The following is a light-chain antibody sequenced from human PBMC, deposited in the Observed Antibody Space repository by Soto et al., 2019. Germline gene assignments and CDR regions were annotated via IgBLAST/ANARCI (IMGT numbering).Light chain of an antibody. CDR3: LQDYNYPRT. CDR1: QGIRND. CDR2: AAS. Sequence: AIQMTQSPSSLSASGGDRVTITCRASQGIRNDLGWYQQKPGKAPKLLIYAASSLHSGVPSRFSGSGSGTDFTLTISILKPEDFAAYYCLQDYNYPRTFGQGTKLEIK. J-gene: IGKJ2*01. V-gene: IGKV1-6*01.